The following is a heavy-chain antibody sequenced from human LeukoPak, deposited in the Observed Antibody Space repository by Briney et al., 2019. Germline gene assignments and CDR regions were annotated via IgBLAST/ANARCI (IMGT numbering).Heavy chain of an antibody. CDR3: ARGSGYLETFDY. J-gene: IGHJ4*02. Sequence: GGSLRLSCTVSGFTVSSNSWSWVRQAPGKGLEWVSFIYSGGNTHYSDSVKGRFTISRANSKNTLYLQMNSLTTEDTAVYYCARGSGYLETFDYWGQGTLVTVSS. V-gene: IGHV3-53*05. CDR2: IYSGGNT. D-gene: IGHD3-22*01. CDR1: GFTVSSNS.